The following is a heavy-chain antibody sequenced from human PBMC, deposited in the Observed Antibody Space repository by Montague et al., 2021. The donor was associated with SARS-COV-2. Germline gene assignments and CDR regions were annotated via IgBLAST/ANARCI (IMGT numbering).Heavy chain of an antibody. CDR2: IYTSGTT. J-gene: IGHJ4*02. CDR3: ARFTAVTSSLDF. V-gene: IGHV4-61*02. D-gene: IGHD4-17*01. Sequence: TLSLTCTVSGGSISSPGYYWSWIRQPAGKGLEWIGRIYTSGTTNYNPSLKSRVTISVDTSKNQFSLKLTSVTAADTAVYYCARFTAVTSSLDFWGQGTLLPVSS. CDR1: GGSISSPGYY.